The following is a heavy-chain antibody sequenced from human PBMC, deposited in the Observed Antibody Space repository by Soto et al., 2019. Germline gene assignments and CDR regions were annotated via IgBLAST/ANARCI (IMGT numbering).Heavy chain of an antibody. CDR3: ARHHYYCDSSGYYRN. Sequence: GESLKISCKGSGYSFTSYWISWVRQMPGKGLEWMGRIDPSDSYTNYSPSFQGHVTISADKSISTAYLQWSSLKASDTAMYYCARHHYYCDSSGYYRNWGQGTLVTVSS. D-gene: IGHD3-22*01. CDR2: IDPSDSYT. J-gene: IGHJ4*02. V-gene: IGHV5-10-1*01. CDR1: GYSFTSYW.